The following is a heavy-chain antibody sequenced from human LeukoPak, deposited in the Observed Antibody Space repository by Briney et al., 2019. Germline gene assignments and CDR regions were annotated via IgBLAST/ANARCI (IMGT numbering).Heavy chain of an antibody. CDR3: AREDGDAFDI. Sequence: GGSLRLSCAASGFTFSSYEMDWVRRAPGKGLEWVSYIGSSGGSRYYADSVKGRFTSSRDIAKNSLYLQMNSLRVEDTAVYYCAREDGDAFDIWGQGTVVSVSS. CDR1: GFTFSSYE. D-gene: IGHD5-24*01. CDR2: IGSSGGSR. V-gene: IGHV3-48*03. J-gene: IGHJ3*02.